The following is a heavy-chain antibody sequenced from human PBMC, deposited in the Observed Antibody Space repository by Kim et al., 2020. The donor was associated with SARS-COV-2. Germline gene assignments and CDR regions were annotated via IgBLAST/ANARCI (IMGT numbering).Heavy chain of an antibody. Sequence: RFTTSRDNSKNTLYLQMNSLRAEDTAVYYCARDQIGSSSWDYYYYGMDVWGQGTTVTVSS. D-gene: IGHD6-13*01. V-gene: IGHV3-30*01. CDR3: ARDQIGSSSWDYYYYGMDV. J-gene: IGHJ6*02.